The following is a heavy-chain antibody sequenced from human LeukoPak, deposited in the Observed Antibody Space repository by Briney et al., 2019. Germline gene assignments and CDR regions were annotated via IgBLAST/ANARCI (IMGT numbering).Heavy chain of an antibody. CDR2: ISWNSGTI. CDR3: AKRSAAGTVGYFDY. V-gene: IGHV3-9*01. J-gene: IGHJ4*02. Sequence: GGSLRLSCAASGFTFDDYAMHWVRQAPGKGLEWVSGISWNSGTIYYADSVKDRFTISRDDAKNSLYLQMNSLRPEDTALYYCAKRSAAGTVGYFDYWGQGTLVTVSS. D-gene: IGHD6-13*01. CDR1: GFTFDDYA.